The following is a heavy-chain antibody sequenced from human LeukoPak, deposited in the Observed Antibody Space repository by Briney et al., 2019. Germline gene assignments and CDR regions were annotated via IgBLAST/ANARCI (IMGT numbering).Heavy chain of an antibody. J-gene: IGHJ3*02. V-gene: IGHV3-74*01. D-gene: IGHD5-12*01. CDR1: GFTLSSYW. Sequence: GGSLRLSCAASGFTLSSYWMHWVRQVPGKGLVWVSRINRDGSSTTYADSVKGRFTISRDNAKNTLYLQMNSLRAEDTAVYYCARVCQVATEYEAFDIWGQGTMVTVSS. CDR2: INRDGSST. CDR3: ARVCQVATEYEAFDI.